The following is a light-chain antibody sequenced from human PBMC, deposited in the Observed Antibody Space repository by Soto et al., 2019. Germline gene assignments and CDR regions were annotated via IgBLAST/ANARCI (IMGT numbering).Light chain of an antibody. CDR2: AAS. CDR1: QSNNSY. V-gene: IGKV1-39*01. Sequence: DIQMTQSPSSLSASVGDRVTITCRASQSNNSYLNWYQQKPGRAPKLLIDAASNLQSGVSTKFSGSVFGTDFTLTISSLQPEDFATYYCQQTYSTPQTFGQGTKVDIK. CDR3: QQTYSTPQT. J-gene: IGKJ1*01.